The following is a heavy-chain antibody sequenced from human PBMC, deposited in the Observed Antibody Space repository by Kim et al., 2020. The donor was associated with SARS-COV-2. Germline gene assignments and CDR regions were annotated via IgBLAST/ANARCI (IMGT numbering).Heavy chain of an antibody. Sequence: ASVKVSCKAYGYTFTDYYIHWVRQAPGQGLEWMGWINSNSGDTNSAQKFQGRVTLTRGTSISTAYMELSRLSPDDTAVYYCARDLDSGYALYFFHYWGQGTLVTVSS. CDR1: GYTFTDYY. CDR3: ARDLDSGYALYFFHY. J-gene: IGHJ4*02. D-gene: IGHD5-12*01. V-gene: IGHV1-2*02. CDR2: INSNSGDT.